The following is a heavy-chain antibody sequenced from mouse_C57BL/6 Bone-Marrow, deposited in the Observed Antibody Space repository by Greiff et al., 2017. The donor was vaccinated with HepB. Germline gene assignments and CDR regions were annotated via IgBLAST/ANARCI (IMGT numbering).Heavy chain of an antibody. J-gene: IGHJ4*01. CDR1: GYTFTSYW. Sequence: VQLQHPGAELVRPGSSVKLSCKASGYTFTSYWMHWVKQRPIQGLEWIGNIDPSDSETHYNQKFKDKATLTVDKSSSTAYMQLSSLTSEDSAVYYCAKALNYYAMDYWGQGTSVTVSS. CDR3: AKALNYYAMDY. V-gene: IGHV1-52*01. CDR2: IDPSDSET.